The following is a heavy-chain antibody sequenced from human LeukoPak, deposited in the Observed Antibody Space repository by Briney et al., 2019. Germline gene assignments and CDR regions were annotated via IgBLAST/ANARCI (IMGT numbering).Heavy chain of an antibody. V-gene: IGHV1-2*02. Sequence: ASVKVSCKASGYTFTGYYMHWVRQAPGQGLEWMGWINPNSGGTNYAQKFQGRVTMTRDTSISTAYMELSRLRSDDTAVYYCAIVQSHNIAAAGTQYYYGMDVWGQGTTVTVSS. CDR1: GYTFTGYY. CDR3: AIVQSHNIAAAGTQYYYGMDV. CDR2: INPNSGGT. D-gene: IGHD6-13*01. J-gene: IGHJ6*02.